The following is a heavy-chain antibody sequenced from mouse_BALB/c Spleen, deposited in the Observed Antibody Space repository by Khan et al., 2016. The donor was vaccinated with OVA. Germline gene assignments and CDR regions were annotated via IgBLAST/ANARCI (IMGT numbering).Heavy chain of an antibody. J-gene: IGHJ1*01. D-gene: IGHD2-13*01. CDR3: ARSGSDFHWYFHF. CDR1: GFTFSSFG. CDR2: MSSGSSTI. Sequence: EVELVESGGGLVQPGGSRKLSCAASGFTFSSFGMHWVRQAPKQGLEWVAYMSSGSSTIYYVDTVKGRFTITRDKPTNTPSLQITSLRSEDTAMYYCARSGSDFHWYFHFWGEGTSVTVSS. V-gene: IGHV5-17*02.